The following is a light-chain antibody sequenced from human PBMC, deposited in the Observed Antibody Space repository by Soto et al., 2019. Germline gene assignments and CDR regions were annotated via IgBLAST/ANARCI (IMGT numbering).Light chain of an antibody. CDR2: GAS. CDR1: QSVSSN. V-gene: IGKV3-15*01. Sequence: EIVMTQSPATLSVSPGERATLSCRVSQSVSSNLAWYQQKPGQAPRLLIYGASTRATGIPARFSGSGSGTEFTLTISSLQSEDFAVYCCQQYNNWPPTFGQGTKVEIK. J-gene: IGKJ1*01. CDR3: QQYNNWPPT.